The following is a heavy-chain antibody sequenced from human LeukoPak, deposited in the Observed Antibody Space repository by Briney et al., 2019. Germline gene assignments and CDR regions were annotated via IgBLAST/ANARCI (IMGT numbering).Heavy chain of an antibody. V-gene: IGHV3-7*04. J-gene: IGHJ4*02. CDR3: GRAGESSSLSYFDY. Sequence: GGSLRLSCSASGFTFSSYWVTWVRQAPGRGLEWVANVKQDGSEKNYVDSVKGRFTISRDNAKNSLYLQMNSLRAEDTAVYYCGRAGESSSLSYFDYWGQGTLVTVSS. CDR2: VKQDGSEK. CDR1: GFTFSSYW. D-gene: IGHD6-13*01.